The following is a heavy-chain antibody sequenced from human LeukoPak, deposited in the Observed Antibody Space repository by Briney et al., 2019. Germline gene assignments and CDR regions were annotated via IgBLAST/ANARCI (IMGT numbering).Heavy chain of an antibody. CDR2: IYHGDSDT. J-gene: IGHJ4*02. V-gene: IGHV5-51*01. D-gene: IGHD3-22*01. Sequence: GESLKISCKGSGYSFTSCWIGWVRQMPGKGLEWMGIIYHGDSDTRYSPSFQGQVTISADKSISTAYLQWSSLKASDTAMYYCARLGYYYDSSGYLYFDYWGQGTLVTVSS. CDR3: ARLGYYYDSSGYLYFDY. CDR1: GYSFTSCW.